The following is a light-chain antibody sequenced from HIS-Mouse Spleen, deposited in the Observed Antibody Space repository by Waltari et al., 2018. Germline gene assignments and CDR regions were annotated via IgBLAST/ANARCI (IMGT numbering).Light chain of an antibody. Sequence: DIVLTQSPGTLSLSPGERATASCRASQSVSSSYLAWYQQKPGQAPRLLIYGASSRATGIPDRFSGSGSGTDFTLTISRLGPEDFAVYYCQQYGSSPWTFGQGTKVEIK. J-gene: IGKJ1*01. V-gene: IGKV3-20*01. CDR2: GAS. CDR3: QQYGSSPWT. CDR1: QSVSSSY.